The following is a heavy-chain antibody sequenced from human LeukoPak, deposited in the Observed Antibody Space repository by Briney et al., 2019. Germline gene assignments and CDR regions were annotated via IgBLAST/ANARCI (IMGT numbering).Heavy chain of an antibody. Sequence: SETLSLTCTVSGGSISSYYWSWIRQPPGKGLEWIGYVYYSGSTNYNPSLKSRVTISVDTSKNQFSLKLSSVTAADTAVYYCARELTYYVFLPGNYTFPYFDYWGQGTLVTVSP. CDR1: GGSISSYY. J-gene: IGHJ4*02. D-gene: IGHD3-9*01. CDR2: VYYSGST. CDR3: ARELTYYVFLPGNYTFPYFDY. V-gene: IGHV4-59*01.